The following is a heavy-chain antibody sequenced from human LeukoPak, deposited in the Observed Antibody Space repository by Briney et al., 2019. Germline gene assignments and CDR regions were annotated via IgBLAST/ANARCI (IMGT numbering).Heavy chain of an antibody. CDR3: ARVPHRDYDSSGYLDY. D-gene: IGHD3-22*01. CDR2: ISSSSSTI. V-gene: IGHV3-48*01. CDR1: GFTFSSYS. Sequence: PGGSLRLSCAASGFTFSSYSMNWVRQAPGKGLEWVSSISSSSSTIYYADSVKGRFTIFRDNAKNSLYLQMNSLRAEDTAVYYCARVPHRDYDSSGYLDYWGQGTLVTVSS. J-gene: IGHJ4*02.